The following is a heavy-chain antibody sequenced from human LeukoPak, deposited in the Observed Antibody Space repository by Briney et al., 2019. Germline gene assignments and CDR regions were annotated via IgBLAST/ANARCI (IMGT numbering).Heavy chain of an antibody. CDR2: IIPIFGTA. Sequence: SVKVSCKASGGTFSSYAISWVRQAPGQGLEWMGGIIPIFGTANYAQKFQGRVTITADKSTSTAYMELSSLRSEDTAVYYCARGPLAARPYYFDYWGQGTLVTVSS. D-gene: IGHD6-6*01. V-gene: IGHV1-69*06. CDR3: ARGPLAARPYYFDY. J-gene: IGHJ4*02. CDR1: GGTFSSYA.